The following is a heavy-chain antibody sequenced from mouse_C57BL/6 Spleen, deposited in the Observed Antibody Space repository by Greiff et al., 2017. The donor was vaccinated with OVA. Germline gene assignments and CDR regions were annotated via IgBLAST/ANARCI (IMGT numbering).Heavy chain of an antibody. Sequence: VQLQQSGPGLVKPSQSLSLTCSVTGYSITSGYYWNWIRQFPGNKLEWMGYISYDGSNNYNPSLKNRISITRDTSKNQFFLKLNSVTTEDTATYYCARDDYDLFAYWGQGTLVTVSA. CDR3: ARDDYDLFAY. V-gene: IGHV3-6*01. J-gene: IGHJ3*01. CDR2: ISYDGSN. CDR1: GYSITSGYY. D-gene: IGHD2-4*01.